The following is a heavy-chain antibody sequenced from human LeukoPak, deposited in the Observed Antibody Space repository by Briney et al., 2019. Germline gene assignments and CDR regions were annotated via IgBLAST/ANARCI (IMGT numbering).Heavy chain of an antibody. D-gene: IGHD3-22*01. J-gene: IGHJ2*01. V-gene: IGHV4-59*01. Sequence: SETLSLTCTVSGGGSISSYYWSWIRQPPGKGLEWVGYVYYNGSTRYNPSLKSRLVISVDMSRNRFSLKLNSVTTADTAIYYCARGGRYDSSGYYDWYFDLWGRGTLVAVSS. CDR2: VYYNGST. CDR1: GGGSISSYY. CDR3: ARGGRYDSSGYYDWYFDL.